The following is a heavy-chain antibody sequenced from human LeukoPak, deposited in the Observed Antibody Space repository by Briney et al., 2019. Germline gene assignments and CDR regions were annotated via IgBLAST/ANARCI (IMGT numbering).Heavy chain of an antibody. V-gene: IGHV3-21*01. CDR1: GFTFSSYS. D-gene: IGHD2-2*01. J-gene: IGHJ6*02. CDR2: ISSSSSSYI. CDR3: ASGYCSSTSCYEGDYYYGMDV. Sequence: GGSLRLSCAASGFTFSSYSMNWVRQAPGKGLEWVSSISSSSSSYIYYADSVKGRFTISRDNAKNSLYLQMNSLRAEDTAVYYCASGYCSSTSCYEGDYYYGMDVWGQGTTVTVSS.